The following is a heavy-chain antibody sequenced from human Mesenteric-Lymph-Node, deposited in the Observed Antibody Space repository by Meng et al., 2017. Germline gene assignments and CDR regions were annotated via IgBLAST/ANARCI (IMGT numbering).Heavy chain of an antibody. D-gene: IGHD4/OR15-4a*01. Sequence: ASVKVSCKASGYTFTGYYIHWVRQAPGHGLEWMGWVNPSGGGTNYPQKFQGRVTMTRDTSISTAYMELTTLTYDDTAAYYCASQAYNDYYFDYWGQGTLVTVSS. CDR3: ASQAYNDYYFDY. V-gene: IGHV1-2*02. CDR2: VNPSGGGT. J-gene: IGHJ4*02. CDR1: GYTFTGYY.